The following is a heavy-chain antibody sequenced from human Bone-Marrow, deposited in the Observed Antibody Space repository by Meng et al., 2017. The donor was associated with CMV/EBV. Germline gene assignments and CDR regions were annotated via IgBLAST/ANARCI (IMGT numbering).Heavy chain of an antibody. CDR3: ARRSYYGSGSPFDY. CDR1: GFTFSSYW. CDR2: IKSKTHGGTT. J-gene: IGHJ4*02. D-gene: IGHD3-10*01. V-gene: IGHV3-15*05. Sequence: GESLKISCAASGFTFSSYWMSWVRQAPGKGLEWVGRIKSKTHGGTTDYAAPVKGRFTISRDDSKSTLYLQMNSLRAEDTALYHCARRSYYGSGSPFDYCGQGTLVTVSS.